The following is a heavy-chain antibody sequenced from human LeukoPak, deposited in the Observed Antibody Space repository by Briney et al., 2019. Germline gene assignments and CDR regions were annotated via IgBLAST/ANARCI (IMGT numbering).Heavy chain of an antibody. V-gene: IGHV3-7*03. D-gene: IGHD3-16*01. CDR1: GFTFSSSW. J-gene: IGHJ6*02. CDR3: ARGGGLDV. CDR2: INQDGSQT. Sequence: GGSLRLSCAASGFTFSSSWMNWVRQAPGKGLEWVGNINQDGSQTYYVDSVRGRFTISRDNAKNSLYLQMSNLRAEDTAVYFCARGGGLDVWGQGATVTVSS.